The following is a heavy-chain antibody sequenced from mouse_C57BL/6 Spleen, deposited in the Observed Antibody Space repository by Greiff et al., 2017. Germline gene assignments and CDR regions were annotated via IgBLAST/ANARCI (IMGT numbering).Heavy chain of an antibody. J-gene: IGHJ3*01. CDR3: AIHYYGSSYAY. Sequence: VQLQQSGPGLVKPSQSLSLTCSVTGYSITSGYYWNWIRQFPGNKLEWMGYISYDGSNNYNPSLKNRISITRDTSKNQFFLKLNSVTTEDTATYYCAIHYYGSSYAYWGQGTLVTVSA. D-gene: IGHD1-1*01. CDR2: ISYDGSN. V-gene: IGHV3-6*01. CDR1: GYSITSGYY.